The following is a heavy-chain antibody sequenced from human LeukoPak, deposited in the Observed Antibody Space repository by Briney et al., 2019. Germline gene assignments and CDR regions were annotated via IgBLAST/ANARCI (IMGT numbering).Heavy chain of an antibody. Sequence: GGSLRLSCAASGFTFSGSAMHWVRQASGKGLEWVGRIRSKANSYATAYAASVKDRFTISRDDSKNTAYLQMNSLKTEDTAVYYCTRGEYCSSTSCSLDLDYWGQGTLVTVSS. CDR2: IRSKANSYAT. V-gene: IGHV3-73*01. CDR3: TRGEYCSSTSCSLDLDY. CDR1: GFTFSGSA. D-gene: IGHD2-2*01. J-gene: IGHJ4*02.